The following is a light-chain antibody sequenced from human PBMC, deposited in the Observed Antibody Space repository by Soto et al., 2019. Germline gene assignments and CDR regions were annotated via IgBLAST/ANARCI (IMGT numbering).Light chain of an antibody. J-gene: IGKJ1*01. V-gene: IGKV3-20*01. Sequence: ENVLTQSPGTLSLSPGERATLSCRASESVSNRYLAWYQQRPGQAPRLLIYAASTRATGIPDRISGSGSGTDFTLTISRLEPEDFVVYYCHQYGSAPRTFGQGTKVEIK. CDR1: ESVSNRY. CDR3: HQYGSAPRT. CDR2: AAS.